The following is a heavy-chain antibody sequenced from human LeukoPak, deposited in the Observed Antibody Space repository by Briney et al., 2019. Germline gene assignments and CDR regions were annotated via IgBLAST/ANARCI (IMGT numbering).Heavy chain of an antibody. CDR2: ISSSGSTI. D-gene: IGHD6-19*01. J-gene: IGHJ4*02. CDR1: GFTFSSYE. Sequence: GGSLRLSCAASGFTFSSYEMNWVRQAPGKGLEWVSYISSSGSTIYYADSVKGRFTISRDNAKNSLYLQMNSLRAEDTAVYCCARVKAVAGLFDYWGQGTLVTVSS. CDR3: ARVKAVAGLFDY. V-gene: IGHV3-48*03.